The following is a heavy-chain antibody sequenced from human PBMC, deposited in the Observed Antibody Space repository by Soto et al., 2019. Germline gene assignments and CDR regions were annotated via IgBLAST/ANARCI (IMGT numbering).Heavy chain of an antibody. D-gene: IGHD6-13*01. V-gene: IGHV1-46*01. Sequence: ASVKVSCKASGYTFTSYYMHWVRQAPGQGLEWIGIINPSGGSTSYAQKFQGRVTMTRDTSTSTVYMQLSSLRSEDTAVYYCARSIAAAGPTVYWGQGTLVTVSS. CDR3: ARSIAAAGPTVY. CDR2: INPSGGST. CDR1: GYTFTSYY. J-gene: IGHJ4*02.